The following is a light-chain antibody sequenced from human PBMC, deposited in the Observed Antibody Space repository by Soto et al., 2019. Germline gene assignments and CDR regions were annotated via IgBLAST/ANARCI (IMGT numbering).Light chain of an antibody. V-gene: IGKV3-11*01. CDR3: QQRSNWPLFT. Sequence: EIVLTQSPATLSLSPGERATLSCRASQSVSSYLAWYQQKPGQAPRLLIYDASNRATGIPARFSGSGSGTDFTLTISSLGPEDFAVYYCQQRSNWPLFTFGGGTKVEIK. CDR1: QSVSSY. J-gene: IGKJ4*01. CDR2: DAS.